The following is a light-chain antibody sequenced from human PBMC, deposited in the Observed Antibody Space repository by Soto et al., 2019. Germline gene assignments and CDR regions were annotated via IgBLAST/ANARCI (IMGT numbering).Light chain of an antibody. CDR2: LCS. V-gene: IGKV2-28*01. J-gene: IGKJ1*01. CDR1: QSLLHSNGYNY. Sequence: DIVMTQSPLSLPVTPGEPASISCRSSQSLLHSNGYNYLDWYLQKPGQSPQLLIYLCSNRASGVPDRFGGSGSGTDFTLKISRVEAEDVGVYYCMQALQTPPTFGQGTKVEIK. CDR3: MQALQTPPT.